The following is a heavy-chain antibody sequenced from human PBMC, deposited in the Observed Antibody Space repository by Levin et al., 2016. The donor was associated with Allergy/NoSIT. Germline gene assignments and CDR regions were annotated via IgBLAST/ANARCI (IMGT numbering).Heavy chain of an antibody. D-gene: IGHD3-9*01. Sequence: GSLRLSCAASGFDFRNAWMSWVRQAPGKGLEWVGRIKTKFVGETTDYATPVKNRFSISRDDSKNTLYLQMNSLETEDTAVYYCTTHEDNILTGYNDYWGQGTLVTVSS. CDR1: GFDFRNAW. CDR2: IKTKFVGETT. J-gene: IGHJ4*02. V-gene: IGHV3-15*01. CDR3: TTHEDNILTGYNDY.